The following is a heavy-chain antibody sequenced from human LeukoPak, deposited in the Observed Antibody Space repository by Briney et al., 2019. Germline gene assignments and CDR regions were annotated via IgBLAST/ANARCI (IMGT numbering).Heavy chain of an antibody. V-gene: IGHV3-72*01. CDR3: ARGDSGRGKEYYYGADV. CDR2: VRHKFRSYST. D-gene: IGHD2-15*01. CDR1: GFSFSEFF. J-gene: IGHJ6*02. Sequence: PGGSPRLSCAASGFSFSEFFMDWVRQAPGKGLEWLGRVRHKFRSYSTEYAASVKGRFTISRDDSQNSVFLQMSSLRTEDTAVYYCARGDSGRGKEYYYGADVWGQGTTVTVSS.